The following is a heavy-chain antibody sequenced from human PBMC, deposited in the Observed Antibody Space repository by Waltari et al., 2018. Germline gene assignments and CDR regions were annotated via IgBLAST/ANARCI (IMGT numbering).Heavy chain of an antibody. CDR3: ARDRGRGLYLDV. CDR1: GDSVTSANW. Sequence: QLQESGPGLVKPSGTLSLSCAVSGDSVTSANWWSWVRPSPQRGQEWIGQVLSTGKTNYSPSFASRVTMSLDASNNQFSLKVTSATAADTAVYYCARDRGRGLYLDVWGPGTLVTVSP. V-gene: IGHV4-4*02. D-gene: IGHD2-15*01. J-gene: IGHJ4*02. CDR2: VLSTGKT.